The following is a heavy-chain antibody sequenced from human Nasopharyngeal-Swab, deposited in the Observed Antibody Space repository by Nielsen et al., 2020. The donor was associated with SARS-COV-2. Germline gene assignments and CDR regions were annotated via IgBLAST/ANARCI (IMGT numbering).Heavy chain of an antibody. V-gene: IGHV3-72*01. CDR2: TRNKANSYTT. Sequence: WIRQPPGKGLEWVGRTRNKANSYTTEYAASVKGRFTISRDNAKNSLYLQMNSLRAEDTAVYYCARPFRKGAFDIWGQGTMVTVSS. CDR3: ARPFRKGAFDI. J-gene: IGHJ3*02.